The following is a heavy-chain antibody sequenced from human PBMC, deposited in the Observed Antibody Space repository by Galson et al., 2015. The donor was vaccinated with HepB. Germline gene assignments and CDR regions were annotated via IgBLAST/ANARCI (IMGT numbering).Heavy chain of an antibody. J-gene: IGHJ5*02. CDR2: INPHSGGT. CDR1: GYTFNTYG. D-gene: IGHD3-16*01. CDR3: ASAACTYTTSCSPDFP. V-gene: IGHV1-2*02. Sequence: SVKVSCKASGYTFNTYGISWVRQAPGQGLEWMGWINPHSGGTNYAQKFQGRVTMTRDTSISTAYMELSSLRSDDTAVYYCASAACTYTTSCSPDFPWGQGTLVTVSS.